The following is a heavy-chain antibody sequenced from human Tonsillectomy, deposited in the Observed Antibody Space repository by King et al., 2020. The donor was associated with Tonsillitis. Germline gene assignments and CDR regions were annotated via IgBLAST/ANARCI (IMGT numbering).Heavy chain of an antibody. CDR2: INPNSGDT. CDR3: ATTALASDSSAYSDFRH. Sequence: QLVQSGPELRKPGASVSVSCRTSGDTFTGHFVHWVRQAPGQGLEWMGWINPNSGDTHYAQRFQGRFTMSGDVSITTTYMGLSSLRPDDTAVYYCATTALASDSSAYSDFRHWGQGTLVTVSS. CDR1: GDTFTGHF. V-gene: IGHV1-2*02. D-gene: IGHD3-22*01. J-gene: IGHJ1*01.